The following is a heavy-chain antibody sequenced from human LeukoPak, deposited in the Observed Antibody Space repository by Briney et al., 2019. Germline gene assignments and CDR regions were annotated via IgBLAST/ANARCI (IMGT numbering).Heavy chain of an antibody. J-gene: IGHJ3*02. V-gene: IGHV5-51*01. D-gene: IGHD3-10*01. CDR3: ARHLTMVRGVNGGFDI. Sequence: YPGYSDTRYSPSFQGQVTISADKSISTAYLQWSSLKASDTAMYYCARHLTMVRGVNGGFDIWGQGAMVTVSS. CDR2: YPGYSDT.